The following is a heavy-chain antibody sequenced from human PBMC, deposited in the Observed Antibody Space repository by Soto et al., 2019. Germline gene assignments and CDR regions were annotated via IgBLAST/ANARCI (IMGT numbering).Heavy chain of an antibody. Sequence: EVQLVESGGGLVQPGGSLRLSCAASGFTFTSYSMNWVRQAPGKGLEWVSYISSSTTIIYYADSVKGRFTISRDNARNSLYLQINSRRAEDTAVYYCARRGLFESGGIDYCGQGTLVTVSS. CDR3: ARRGLFESGGIDY. J-gene: IGHJ4*02. CDR1: GFTFTSYS. CDR2: ISSSTTII. D-gene: IGHD3-10*01. V-gene: IGHV3-48*01.